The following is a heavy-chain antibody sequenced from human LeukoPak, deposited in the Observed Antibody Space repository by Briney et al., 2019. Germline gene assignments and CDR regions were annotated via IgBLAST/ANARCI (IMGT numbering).Heavy chain of an antibody. J-gene: IGHJ3*02. V-gene: IGHV1-2*04. D-gene: IGHD3-22*01. Sequence: ASVKVSCKTSGYTFTSHGISWVRQAPGQGLEWMGWINPNSGGTNYAQKFQGWVTMTRDTSISTAYMELSRLRSDDTAVYYCARDRNTYYYDSSGYYYSPSLTFDIWGQGTMVTVSS. CDR2: INPNSGGT. CDR3: ARDRNTYYYDSSGYYYSPSLTFDI. CDR1: GYTFTSHG.